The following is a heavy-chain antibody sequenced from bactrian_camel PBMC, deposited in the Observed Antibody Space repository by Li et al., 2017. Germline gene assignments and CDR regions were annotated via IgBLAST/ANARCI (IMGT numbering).Heavy chain of an antibody. J-gene: IGHJ4*01. V-gene: IGHV3S28*01. CDR1: GFTTTNVY. Sequence: VQPGRSLRVSCAASGFTTTNVYINWVRQAPGKEREGVAQIDSVGRTDYARSVKGRFTISKDNGKDVLYLQMNSMKPGDTAMYYCAARSVSGTWALAPRGYNYWGQGTQVTVS. CDR2: IDSVGRT. CDR3: AARSVSGTWALAPRGYNY. D-gene: IGHD1*01.